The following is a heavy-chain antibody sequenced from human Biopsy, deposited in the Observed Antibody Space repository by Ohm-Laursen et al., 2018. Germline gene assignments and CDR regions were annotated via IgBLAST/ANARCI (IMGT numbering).Heavy chain of an antibody. J-gene: IGHJ6*02. V-gene: IGHV2-70*16. CDR1: GFSLNTRGMS. Sequence: TQTLTLTCTLSGFSLNTRGMSVTWIRQPPGKALEWLARLYWDDAKFFNGSLKTRLTISKDTSENHVVLTLSDVDPVDTATYYCARIPILVVPAAIVYRHRRHLQGLDVWGQGTTVIVSS. CDR3: ARIPILVVPAAIVYRHRRHLQGLDV. CDR2: LYWDDAK. D-gene: IGHD2-2*02.